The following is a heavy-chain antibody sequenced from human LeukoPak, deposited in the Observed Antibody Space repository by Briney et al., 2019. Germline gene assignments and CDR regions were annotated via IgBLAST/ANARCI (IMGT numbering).Heavy chain of an antibody. CDR3: ARVGYGDAEIDY. Sequence: PSETLSLTCAVYGGSFSGYYWSWIRQPPGKGLEWIGEINHSGSTNYNPSLKSRVTISVDTSKSQFSLKLSSVTAADTAVYYRARVGYGDAEIDYWGQGTLVTVSS. CDR1: GGSFSGYY. V-gene: IGHV4-34*01. D-gene: IGHD4-17*01. J-gene: IGHJ4*02. CDR2: INHSGST.